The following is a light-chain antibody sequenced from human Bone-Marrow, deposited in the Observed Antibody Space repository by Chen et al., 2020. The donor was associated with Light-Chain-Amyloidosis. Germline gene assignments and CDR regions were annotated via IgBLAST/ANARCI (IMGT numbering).Light chain of an antibody. CDR2: DAS. J-gene: IGKJ4*01. Sequence: EVVLTQSPATLSLSPGERATLSCRASQTISTHLVWYKQKPSKVPRLLIYDASTRATGIPARFSGSGSGTDFTLSISSLEAEDFAVYYCQHRGGWPPLSFGGGTKIEIK. CDR3: QHRGGWPPLS. V-gene: IGKV3-11*01. CDR1: QTISTH.